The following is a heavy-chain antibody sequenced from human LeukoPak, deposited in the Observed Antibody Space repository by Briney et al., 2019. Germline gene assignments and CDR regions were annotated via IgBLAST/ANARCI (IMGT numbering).Heavy chain of an antibody. CDR3: ARSAVTTQLDY. D-gene: IGHD4-17*01. V-gene: IGHV4-34*01. Sequence: SETLSLTCAVYGGSFGGYYWSWIRQPPGKGLEWIGEINHSGSTIYNPSLKSRVTISVDTSKNQFSLKLSSVTAADTAVYYCARSAVTTQLDYWGQGTLVTVSS. CDR1: GGSFGGYY. J-gene: IGHJ4*02. CDR2: INHSGST.